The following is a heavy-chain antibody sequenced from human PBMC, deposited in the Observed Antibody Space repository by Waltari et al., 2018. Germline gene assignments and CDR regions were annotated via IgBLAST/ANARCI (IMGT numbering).Heavy chain of an antibody. CDR1: GGSFRGSY. J-gene: IGHJ4*02. CDR3: ARGAAVAGTLLRLFDY. Sequence: QVQLQQWGAGLSKPSETLSLTCAVHGGSFRGSYWSWLRQPPGKGLEWIGEINHSGSTNYNPSLKSRVTISVDTSKNQFSLKLSSVTAADTAVYYCARGAAVAGTLLRLFDYWGQGTLVTVSS. V-gene: IGHV4-34*01. D-gene: IGHD6-19*01. CDR2: INHSGST.